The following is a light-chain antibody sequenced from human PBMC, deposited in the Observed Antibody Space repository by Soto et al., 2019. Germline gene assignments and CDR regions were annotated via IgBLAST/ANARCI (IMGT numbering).Light chain of an antibody. V-gene: IGLV1-44*01. J-gene: IGLJ3*02. CDR3: APWDDSLNGWV. CDR1: SSNIGSNT. CDR2: SDN. Sequence: QSVLTQQTSASGTPGQRVTISCSGSSSNIGSNTVNWYQQLPGTAPKLLIYSDNQRPSGVPDRFSGAKSGTSASLAISGIQSEDEADYYCAPWDDSLNGWVFVGGTKVTVL.